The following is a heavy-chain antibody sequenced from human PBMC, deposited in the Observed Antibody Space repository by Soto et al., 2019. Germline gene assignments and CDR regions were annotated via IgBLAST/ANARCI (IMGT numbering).Heavy chain of an antibody. CDR1: SYTFTNYP. J-gene: IGHJ4*02. CDR3: AREAGSGSFYPEDY. D-gene: IGHD1-26*01. CDR2: ISPYNGDT. Sequence: QVHLVQSGAEVKKPGASVKVSCKTSSYTFTNYPITWVRQAPGQRLEWMAWISPYNGDTIYAQKLQGRLTVTTDTSTSTVYMELRSLRSDDTAVYFCAREAGSGSFYPEDYWGQGTLVTVSS. V-gene: IGHV1-18*04.